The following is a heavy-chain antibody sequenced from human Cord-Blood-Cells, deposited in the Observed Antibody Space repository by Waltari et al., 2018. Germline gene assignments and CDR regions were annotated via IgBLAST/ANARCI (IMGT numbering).Heavy chain of an antibody. V-gene: IGHV1-18*04. J-gene: IGHJ6*03. Sequence: QVQLVQSGAEVKKPGASVKVSCKASGYTFTSYGISWVRKAPGPGLEWMGWISAYNGNTNYAQKLQGRVTMTTDTSTSTAYMELRSLRSDDTAVYYCARDRLYRHVLSRYYYYYMDVWGKGTTVTVSS. CDR3: ARDRLYRHVLSRYYYYYMDV. D-gene: IGHD6-6*01. CDR2: ISAYNGNT. CDR1: GYTFTSYG.